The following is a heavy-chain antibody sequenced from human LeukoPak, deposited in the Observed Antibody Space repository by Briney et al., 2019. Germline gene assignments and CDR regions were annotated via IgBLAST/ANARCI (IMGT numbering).Heavy chain of an antibody. CDR1: GFTFSSYA. Sequence: GGSLRLSCAASGFTFSSYAMSWVRQAPGKGLEWVSGISGSGGSTYYADSVKGRFTISRDNSKNTLYLQMNSLRAEDTAVYYCAKDPTTYYDSSGYGRYNWFDPRDQGTLVTVSS. CDR3: AKDPTTYYDSSGYGRYNWFDP. V-gene: IGHV3-23*01. J-gene: IGHJ5*02. D-gene: IGHD3-22*01. CDR2: ISGSGGST.